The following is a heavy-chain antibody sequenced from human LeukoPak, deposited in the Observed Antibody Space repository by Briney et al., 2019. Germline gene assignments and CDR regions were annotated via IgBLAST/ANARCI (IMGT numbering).Heavy chain of an antibody. CDR3: ARGYDIDV. CDR1: GGSISNSY. Sequence: SETLSLTCTVSGGSISNSYWSWIRQPPGKALEWIGYIYYTGTTKYNPSLKSRATISLETSKNQFSLKLTSVTAADTALFFCARGYDIDVWGQGTTVTVSS. CDR2: IYYTGTT. J-gene: IGHJ6*02. V-gene: IGHV4-59*01.